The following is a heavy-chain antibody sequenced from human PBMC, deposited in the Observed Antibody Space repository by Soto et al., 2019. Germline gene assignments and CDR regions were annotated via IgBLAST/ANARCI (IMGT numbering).Heavy chain of an antibody. CDR2: VIPILGQA. J-gene: IGHJ4*02. Sequence: QVQLVQSGAEVKTPGSSVKVSCKASGGIFSSYAISWLRQAPGQVLEWMGAVIPILGQAYYAQNFQDRFTITVDDSTRTAYMDLISLRSDDTAVYFCARIGAVGAPPGADFWGQGTLVTVSS. V-gene: IGHV1-69*01. CDR1: GGIFSSYA. D-gene: IGHD1-26*01. CDR3: ARIGAVGAPPGADF.